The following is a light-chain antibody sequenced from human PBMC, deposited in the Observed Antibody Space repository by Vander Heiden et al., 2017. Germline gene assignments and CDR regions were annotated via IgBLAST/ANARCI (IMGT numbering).Light chain of an antibody. V-gene: IGLV2-14*01. J-gene: IGLJ2*01. CDR1: SSDVGGYNY. Sequence: QSALPQPASVSGSPGQSITISCTGTSSDVGGYNYVSWYQQHPGKAPKLMIDDVSNRPSGVSNRFSGSKSGNTASLTISGLQAEDEADYYCSSYTSSSTVVFGGGTKLTVL. CDR3: SSYTSSSTVV. CDR2: DVS.